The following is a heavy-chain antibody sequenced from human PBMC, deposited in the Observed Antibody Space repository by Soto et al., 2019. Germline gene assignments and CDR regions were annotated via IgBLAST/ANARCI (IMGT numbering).Heavy chain of an antibody. J-gene: IGHJ4*02. V-gene: IGHV4-59*01. CDR2: IYYSGST. Sequence: SETLSLTCTVSGGSISSYYWSWIRQPPGKGLEWIGYIYYSGSTTYNPSLKSRITISVDTSKNQFSLRLNSVTAADTAVYYCARDQHFYGSGSYYTIFDYWGQGTLVTVSS. CDR3: ARDQHFYGSGSYYTIFDY. CDR1: GGSISSYY. D-gene: IGHD3-10*01.